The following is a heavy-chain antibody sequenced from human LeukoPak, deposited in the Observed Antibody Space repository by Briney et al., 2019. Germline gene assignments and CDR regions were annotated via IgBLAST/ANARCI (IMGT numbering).Heavy chain of an antibody. Sequence: GESLKISXKGSGYSFTSYWIGWVRQMPGKGLEWMGIIYPGDSDTRYSPSFQGQVTISADKSISTAYLQWSSLKASDTAMYYCARQLVGATLRSAFDIWGQGTMVTVSS. D-gene: IGHD1-26*01. CDR3: ARQLVGATLRSAFDI. J-gene: IGHJ3*02. CDR2: IYPGDSDT. V-gene: IGHV5-51*01. CDR1: GYSFTSYW.